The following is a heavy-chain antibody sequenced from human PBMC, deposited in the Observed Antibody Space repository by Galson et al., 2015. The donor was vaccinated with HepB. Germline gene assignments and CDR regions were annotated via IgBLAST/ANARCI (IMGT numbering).Heavy chain of an antibody. Sequence: SVKVSCKASGYTFTGYRIYWVRQAPGQGLEWMGWIEPSDGDTNYEQKFQGRVTITRDTSITTVYMELRGLRSDDTAIYYCARGVVFVSGTMASLDSWGQGTLVTVSS. D-gene: IGHD3-10*01. V-gene: IGHV1-2*02. J-gene: IGHJ5*01. CDR3: ARGVVFVSGTMASLDS. CDR2: IEPSDGDT. CDR1: GYTFTGYR.